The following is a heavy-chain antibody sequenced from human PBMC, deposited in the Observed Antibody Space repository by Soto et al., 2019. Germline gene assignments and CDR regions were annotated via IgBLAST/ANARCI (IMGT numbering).Heavy chain of an antibody. CDR2: ISYDGSNK. V-gene: IGHV3-30*18. Sequence: PGGSLRLSCAASGFTFSSYGMHWVRQAPGKGLEWVAVISYDGSNKYYADSVKGRFTISRDNSKNTLYLQMNSLRAEDTAVYYCAKDLEQLVSNLYLDYSGMDVWGQGTTVTVSS. CDR3: AKDLEQLVSNLYLDYSGMDV. CDR1: GFTFSSYG. D-gene: IGHD6-6*01. J-gene: IGHJ6*02.